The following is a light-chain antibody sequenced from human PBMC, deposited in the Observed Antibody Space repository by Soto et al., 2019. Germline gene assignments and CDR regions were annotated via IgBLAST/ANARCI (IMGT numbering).Light chain of an antibody. CDR3: QQYESLPRT. CDR2: DAS. Sequence: DIQMTQSPSSLSASVGDSVTITCQATQGINYYLYWYQLKPGKAPKVLIYDASNLETGVPSRFSGSGSGTEFTLTISSMKTEDFATYYCQQYESLPRTFGQGTKV. J-gene: IGKJ1*01. CDR1: QGINYY. V-gene: IGKV1-33*01.